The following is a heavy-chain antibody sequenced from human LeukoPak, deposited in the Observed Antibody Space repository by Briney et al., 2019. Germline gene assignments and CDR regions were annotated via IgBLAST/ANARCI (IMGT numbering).Heavy chain of an antibody. CDR3: ARAPEGSGSSYYFDY. D-gene: IGHD3-10*01. V-gene: IGHV3-7*01. CDR2: INRDGGEK. J-gene: IGHJ4*02. CDR1: GFTFSSYA. Sequence: GGSLRLSCAASGFTFSSYAMSWARQAPGKGLEWVANINRDGGEKYHVDSVKGRFTISRDNAKNSLYLQMNSLRTEDTAIYYCARAPEGSGSSYYFDYWGQGILVTVSS.